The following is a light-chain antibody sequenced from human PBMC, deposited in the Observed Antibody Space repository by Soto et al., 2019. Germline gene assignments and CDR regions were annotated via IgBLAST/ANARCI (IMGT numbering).Light chain of an antibody. Sequence: DIQMTQSPSTLSASVGDRVIITCRASQSISDYLAWYQQKPGKAPKLLIYDASNLESGVPSTFSGSGSGTEFTLTISSLQPEDSAIYYCLQHNSYPLTFGGGTKVDIK. V-gene: IGKV1-5*01. J-gene: IGKJ4*01. CDR3: LQHNSYPLT. CDR1: QSISDY. CDR2: DAS.